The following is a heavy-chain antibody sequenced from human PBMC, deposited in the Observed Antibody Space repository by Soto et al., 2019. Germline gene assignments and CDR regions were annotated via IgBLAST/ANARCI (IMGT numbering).Heavy chain of an antibody. CDR2: ISSSGGTT. CDR1: GFTFSSFA. V-gene: IGHV3-23*01. Sequence: PGGSLRLSCAVSGFTFSSFAMSWVRQAPGKGLEWVSVISSSGGTTYYADSVKGRFTISRDNSKNTLYLQMNSLRAEDTAVYYCARRSSSWYFEYWGQGTLVTVSS. J-gene: IGHJ4*02. CDR3: ARRSSSWYFEY. D-gene: IGHD6-13*01.